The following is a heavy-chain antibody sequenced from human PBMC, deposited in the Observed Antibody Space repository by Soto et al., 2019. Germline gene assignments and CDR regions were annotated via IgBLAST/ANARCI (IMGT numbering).Heavy chain of an antibody. CDR1: GYSFNNYY. CDR2: FNPSDGDT. J-gene: IGHJ3*02. CDR3: ARDRGGTDWEKEALEI. Sequence: QVNLVQSGTEVKKPGASVKLSCQASGYSFNNYYMHWVRQAPGQGLEWMGMFNPSDGDTRYAQQFQGRVTVTGDTSTSTLYMELSSLRYEDTAVYYCARDRGGTDWEKEALEIWGLGTMVTVSS. D-gene: IGHD1-1*01. V-gene: IGHV1-46*02.